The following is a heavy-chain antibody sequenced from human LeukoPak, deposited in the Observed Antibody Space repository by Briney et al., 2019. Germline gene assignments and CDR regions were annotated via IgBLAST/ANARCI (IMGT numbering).Heavy chain of an antibody. D-gene: IGHD2-2*01. CDR2: INSDGSST. Sequence: PGGSLRLSCAASGFTFSSYWMHWVRQAPGKGLVWVSRINSDGSSTSYADSVKGRFSISRDNAKNTLYLQMNSLGAEDTAVYYCARDREGGSTSCYHAWGQGTLVTVSS. CDR1: GFTFSSYW. CDR3: ARDREGGSTSCYHA. V-gene: IGHV3-74*01. J-gene: IGHJ5*02.